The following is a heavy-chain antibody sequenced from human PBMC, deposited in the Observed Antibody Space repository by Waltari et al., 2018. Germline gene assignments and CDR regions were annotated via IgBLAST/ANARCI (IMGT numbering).Heavy chain of an antibody. D-gene: IGHD3-22*01. CDR1: GGSISSGSYY. V-gene: IGHV4-61*02. Sequence: QVQLQESGPGLVKPSQTLSLTCTVSGGSISSGSYYWSWIRQPAGKGLEWIGRIYTSGSTNYNPSLKSRVTISVDTSKNQFSLKLSSVTAADTAVYYCAREGWLVVITSDWYFDLWGRGTLVTVSS. CDR3: AREGWLVVITSDWYFDL. J-gene: IGHJ2*01. CDR2: IYTSGST.